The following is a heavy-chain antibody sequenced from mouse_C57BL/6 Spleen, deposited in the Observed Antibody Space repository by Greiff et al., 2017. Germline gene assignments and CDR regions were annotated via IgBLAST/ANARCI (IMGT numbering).Heavy chain of an antibody. Sequence: VQLQESGPGLVQPSQSLSITCTVSGFSLTSYGVHWVRQSPGKGLEWLGVIWRGGSTDYNAAFMSRLSITKDNSKSQVFFKMNSLQADDTAIYYCAANYYGSSYVAYWGQGTLVTVSA. CDR2: IWRGGST. D-gene: IGHD1-1*01. V-gene: IGHV2-5*01. CDR3: AANYYGSSYVAY. CDR1: GFSLTSYG. J-gene: IGHJ3*01.